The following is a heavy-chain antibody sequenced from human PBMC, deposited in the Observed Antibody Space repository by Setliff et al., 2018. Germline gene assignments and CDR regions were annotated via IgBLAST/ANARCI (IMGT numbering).Heavy chain of an antibody. CDR2: VYSGGSP. Sequence: SETLSLTCKVSGDSMIGYYWSWIRQPPGKGLDWIGYVYSGGSPNYSPSFKSRVTMSIDTSKNQFPLKLKSVTAADTAVYYCARLYHNDNSADFRRAPFDVWGQGMMVTVSS. V-gene: IGHV4-59*01. CDR3: ARLYHNDNSADFRRAPFDV. D-gene: IGHD3-22*01. CDR1: GDSMIGYY. J-gene: IGHJ3*01.